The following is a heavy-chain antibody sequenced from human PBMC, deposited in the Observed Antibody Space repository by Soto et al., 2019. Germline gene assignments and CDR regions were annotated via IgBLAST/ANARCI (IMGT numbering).Heavy chain of an antibody. CDR1: GRSISSGGSY. V-gene: IGHV4-31*03. J-gene: IGHJ4*02. CDR3: ARASGGAVADFDY. CDR2: IYYSGNT. Sequence: SETLALTCSLSGRSISSGGSYCNCIANHPERGLEWIGYIYYSGNTVLNPSLTSRATISRDTSKNEFSLTLTSLTAADTAVYFCARASGGAVADFDYWGQGTLVTVSS. D-gene: IGHD6-19*01.